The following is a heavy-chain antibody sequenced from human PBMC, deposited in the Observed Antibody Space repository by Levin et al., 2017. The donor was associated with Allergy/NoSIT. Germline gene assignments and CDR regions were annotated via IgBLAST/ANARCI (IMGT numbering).Heavy chain of an antibody. Sequence: GASVKVSCKASGGTFSSYAISWVRQAPGQGLEWMGGIIPIFGTANYAQKFQGRVTITADESTSTAYMELSSLRSEDTAVYYCAREGDYSNYPLYNWFDPWGQGTLVTVSS. V-gene: IGHV1-69*13. D-gene: IGHD4-11*01. CDR1: GGTFSSYA. J-gene: IGHJ5*02. CDR2: IIPIFGTA. CDR3: AREGDYSNYPLYNWFDP.